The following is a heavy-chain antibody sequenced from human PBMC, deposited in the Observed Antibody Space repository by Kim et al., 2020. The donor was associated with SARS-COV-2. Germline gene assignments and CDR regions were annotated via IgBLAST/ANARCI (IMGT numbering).Heavy chain of an antibody. J-gene: IGHJ6*01. CDR3: LRDFFGV. V-gene: IGHV3-7*01. D-gene: IGHD3-3*01. CDR1: GFTFRSYW. CDR2: IKDDGSEK. Sequence: GGSLRLSCVASGFTFRSYWMTWVRQAPGKGLEWVASIKDDGSEKNYVDSAKGRFTIARDNAQNSLHLQMSYLRVEDTAVYYCLRDFFGVWGQGTTVTVSS.